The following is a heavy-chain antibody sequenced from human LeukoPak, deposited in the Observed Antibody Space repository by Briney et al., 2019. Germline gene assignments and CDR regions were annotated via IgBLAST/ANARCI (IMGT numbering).Heavy chain of an antibody. CDR3: AREWDLPGAYYMDV. J-gene: IGHJ6*03. CDR1: EFTSSTYW. V-gene: IGHV3-74*01. Sequence: GGSLRLSCAASEFTSSTYWMHWVRQAPGKGLVWVSRISRDGSNTFYADSVKGRFTISRDNAKNTLYLQMNSLRGDDTAVYYCAREWDLPGAYYMDVWGKGTTVTVSS. D-gene: IGHD1-26*01. CDR2: ISRDGSNT.